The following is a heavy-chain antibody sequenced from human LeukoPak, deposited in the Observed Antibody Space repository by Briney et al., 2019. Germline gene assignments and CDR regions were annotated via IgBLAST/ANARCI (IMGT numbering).Heavy chain of an antibody. Sequence: NPGGSLRLSCAASGFTFSSYGMHWVRQAPGKGLEWVAFIRYDGSNKYYADSVKGRFTISRDNSKNTLYLQMNSLRAEDTAVYYCAKGAGLYCSSTSCYLSLLDYWGQGTLVTVSS. CDR2: IRYDGSNK. V-gene: IGHV3-30*02. J-gene: IGHJ4*02. D-gene: IGHD2-2*01. CDR3: AKGAGLYCSSTSCYLSLLDY. CDR1: GFTFSSYG.